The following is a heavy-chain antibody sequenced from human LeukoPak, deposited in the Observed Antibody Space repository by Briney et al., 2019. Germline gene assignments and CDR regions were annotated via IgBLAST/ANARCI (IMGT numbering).Heavy chain of an antibody. V-gene: IGHV4-38-2*02. CDR2: IYHSGST. D-gene: IGHD2-2*01. Sequence: SETLSLTCTVSGYSISSGYYWGWIRQPPGKGLEWIGSIYHSGSTYYNPSLKSRVTISVDTSKNQFSLKLSSVTAADTAVYYCARKEVVPAAILGFDPWGQGTLVTVSS. J-gene: IGHJ5*02. CDR3: ARKEVVPAAILGFDP. CDR1: GYSISSGYY.